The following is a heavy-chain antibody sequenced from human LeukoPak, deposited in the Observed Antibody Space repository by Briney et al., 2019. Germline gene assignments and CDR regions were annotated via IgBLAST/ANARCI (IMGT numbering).Heavy chain of an antibody. CDR3: ARGPYLDGYNYYFDY. CDR1: GYTFTNYG. Sequence: ASVTVSCKASGYTFTNYGISWVRQAPGQGLEWMGWISGYNGNTNYAQKFQGRVTMTTDTSTSTAYMELRSLRSDDTAVYYCARGPYLDGYNYYFDYWGQGTLVTVSS. V-gene: IGHV1-18*01. D-gene: IGHD5-24*01. CDR2: ISGYNGNT. J-gene: IGHJ4*02.